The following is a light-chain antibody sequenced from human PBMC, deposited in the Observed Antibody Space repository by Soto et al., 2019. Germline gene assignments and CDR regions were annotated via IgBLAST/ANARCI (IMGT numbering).Light chain of an antibody. CDR3: QQYNTYPLT. CDR2: KAS. J-gene: IGKJ4*01. V-gene: IGKV1-5*03. CDR1: QSITTW. Sequence: DIQMTQSPSTLSASVGDRVTITCRASQSITTWLAWYQQKPGKAPKLLIYKASSLEGGVPSRCSGSGSGTEFNITISSLQPDDFATYYCQQYNTYPLTFGGGTTVEIK.